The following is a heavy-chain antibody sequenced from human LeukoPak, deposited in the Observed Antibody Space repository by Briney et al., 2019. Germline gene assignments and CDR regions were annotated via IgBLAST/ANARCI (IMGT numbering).Heavy chain of an antibody. D-gene: IGHD6-6*01. V-gene: IGHV1-69*05. Sequence: SVKVSCKASGYTFTSYGISWVRQAPGQGLEWMGGIIPIFGTANYAQKFQGRVTITTDESTSTAYVELSSLRSEDTAVYYCARDSADLRRPSYYYYYMDVWGKGTTVTVSS. J-gene: IGHJ6*03. CDR3: ARDSADLRRPSYYYYYMDV. CDR2: IIPIFGTA. CDR1: GYTFTSYG.